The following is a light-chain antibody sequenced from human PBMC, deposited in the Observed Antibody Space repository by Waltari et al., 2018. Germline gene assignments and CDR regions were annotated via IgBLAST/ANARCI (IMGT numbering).Light chain of an antibody. J-gene: IGKJ3*01. CDR1: QSISSY. CDR2: AAS. V-gene: IGKV1-39*01. CDR3: QQSYSTPLFT. Sequence: DIQMTQSPSSLSASVGDRVTITCRASQSISSYLNWYKQKTGKAPKPLIYAASSLQSGVPSRFSGSGSGTDFTLTISSLQPEDFATYYCQQSYSTPLFTFGPGTKVDIK.